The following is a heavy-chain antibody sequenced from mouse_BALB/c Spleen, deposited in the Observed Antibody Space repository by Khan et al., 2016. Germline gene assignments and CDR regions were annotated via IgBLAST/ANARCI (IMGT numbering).Heavy chain of an antibody. V-gene: IGHV14-4*02. D-gene: IGHD2-1*01. CDR2: IDPENGDT. J-gene: IGHJ3*01. CDR3: TFYGNILAWFAY. Sequence: EVQLQESGAELVRSGASVKLSCTAAGFNIKDYYIQWVKQRPEQGLEWIGWIDPENGDTGYVPKFQGKATMTADTSSNTAYLQLSSLTSEDTAVCYCTFYGNILAWFAYWGQGTLVTVSA. CDR1: GFNIKDYY.